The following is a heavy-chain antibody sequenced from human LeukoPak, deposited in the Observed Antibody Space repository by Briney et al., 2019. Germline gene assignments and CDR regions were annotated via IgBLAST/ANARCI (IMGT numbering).Heavy chain of an antibody. J-gene: IGHJ5*02. CDR2: IHSSGGT. CDR3: IVFGDSNH. Sequence: GGSLRLSCAASGFTGSNNYMSWVRQAPGKGLEWVSAIHSSGGTYYADSVKGRFTISRDTSKNTLYLQINSLRVEDTAVYYCIVFGDSNHWGQGTLVTVSS. D-gene: IGHD4-17*01. CDR1: GFTGSNNY. V-gene: IGHV3-53*01.